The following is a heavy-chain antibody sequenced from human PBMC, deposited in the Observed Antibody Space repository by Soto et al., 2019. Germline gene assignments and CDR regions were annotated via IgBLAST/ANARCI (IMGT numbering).Heavy chain of an antibody. V-gene: IGHV3-53*01. J-gene: IGHJ5*02. Sequence: GGSLILSCAASGFTVSSTYMSWVRQAPGKGLEWVSIIFSSGESFYADSVKGRFTISRDSSDNTVYLQMNSLKAEDTAVYYCARGGIGMVRTFAHRGQGTLVTVSS. CDR2: IFSSGES. CDR3: ARGGIGMVRTFAH. CDR1: GFTVSSTY. D-gene: IGHD3-10*01.